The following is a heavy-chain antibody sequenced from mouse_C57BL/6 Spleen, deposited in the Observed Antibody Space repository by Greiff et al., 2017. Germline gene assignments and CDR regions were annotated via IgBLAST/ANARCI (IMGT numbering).Heavy chain of an antibody. V-gene: IGHV14-2*01. D-gene: IGHD1-1*01. CDR2: IDPEDGET. Sequence: EVQLQQSGAELVKPGASVKLSCTASGFNIKDYYMHWVKQRTEQGLEWIGRIDPEDGETKYAPKFPGKATITADTSSNTAYLQLSSLTSEDTAVYYCARAYYGSSPWAMDYWGQGTSVTVSS. CDR1: GFNIKDYY. J-gene: IGHJ4*01. CDR3: ARAYYGSSPWAMDY.